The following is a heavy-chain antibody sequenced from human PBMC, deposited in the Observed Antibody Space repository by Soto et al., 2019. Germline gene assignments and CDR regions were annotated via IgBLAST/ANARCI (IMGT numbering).Heavy chain of an antibody. CDR1: GFTFSSYA. V-gene: IGHV3-23*01. D-gene: IGHD3-16*02. CDR3: AKGLMITFGGVIVTAPRSPFDY. Sequence: GGSLRLSCAASGFTFSSYAMSWVRQAPGKGLEWVSAISGSGGSTYYADSVKGRFTISRDNSKNTLYLQMNSLRAEDTAVYYCAKGLMITFGGVIVTAPRSPFDYWGQGTLVTVSS. CDR2: ISGSGGST. J-gene: IGHJ4*02.